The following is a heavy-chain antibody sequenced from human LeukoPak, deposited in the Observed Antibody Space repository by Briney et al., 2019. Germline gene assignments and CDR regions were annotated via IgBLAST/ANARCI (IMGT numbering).Heavy chain of an antibody. Sequence: QSGGSLRLSCAASGFTVIANYMTWVRQAPGKGLEWVSVIFSGGSTYYSDSVKGRFTISRDNSKKTLYLQTNSLKADDTAVYYCAMGDDAFDLWGQGTMVTVSS. J-gene: IGHJ3*01. CDR2: IFSGGST. V-gene: IGHV3-53*01. CDR1: GFTVIANY. CDR3: AMGDDAFDL. D-gene: IGHD3-16*01.